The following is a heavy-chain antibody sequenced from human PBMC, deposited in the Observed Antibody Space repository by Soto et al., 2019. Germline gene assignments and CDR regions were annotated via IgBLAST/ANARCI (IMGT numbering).Heavy chain of an antibody. CDR3: ARLDNSETSHVFAY. CDR2: IRYSGST. D-gene: IGHD3-22*01. V-gene: IGHV4-39*01. Sequence: SETLSLTCTVSGGSIDSSSFYWGWIRQPPGKGLEWIGTIRYSGSTNYNPSLKSRVTISVDTSKKQFFLKLSSVTAADTAVYYCARLDNSETSHVFAYWGQGTLVTVSS. CDR1: GGSIDSSSFY. J-gene: IGHJ4*02.